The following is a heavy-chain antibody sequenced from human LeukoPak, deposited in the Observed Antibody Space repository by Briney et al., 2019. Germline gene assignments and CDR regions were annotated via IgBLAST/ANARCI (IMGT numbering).Heavy chain of an antibody. V-gene: IGHV3-74*01. Sequence: GGSLRLSCAASGFTFSNYAMSWVRQAPGKGLVWVSRINSDGSSTSYADSVKGRFTISRDNAKNTLYLQMNSLRAEDTAVYYCARDDFWSGYDYWGQGTLVTVSS. CDR2: INSDGSST. J-gene: IGHJ4*02. CDR3: ARDDFWSGYDY. CDR1: GFTFSNYA. D-gene: IGHD3-3*01.